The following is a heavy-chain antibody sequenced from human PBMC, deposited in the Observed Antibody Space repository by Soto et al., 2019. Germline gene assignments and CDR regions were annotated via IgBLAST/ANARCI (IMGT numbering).Heavy chain of an antibody. CDR1: GGTFSTYA. Sequence: QVQLVQSGAEVKKPESSVKVSCKAPGGTFSTYAISWVRQAPGQGLEWMGGIIPMFGTANYAQSFQDRFTITADESTNTVYMELSSLRSEDTAVYFCASGIQLWLRRINNGYSGWGQGTLVTVSS. CDR3: ASGIQLWLRRINNGYSG. D-gene: IGHD5-18*01. J-gene: IGHJ4*02. V-gene: IGHV1-69*12. CDR2: IIPMFGTA.